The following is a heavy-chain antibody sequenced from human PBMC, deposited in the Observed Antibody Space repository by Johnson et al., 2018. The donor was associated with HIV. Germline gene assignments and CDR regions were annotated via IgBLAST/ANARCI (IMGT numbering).Heavy chain of an antibody. CDR3: ARGRTGTKYDAFDI. CDR1: GFTFSSYA. J-gene: IGHJ3*02. V-gene: IGHV3-23*04. Sequence: VQLVESGGGLVQPGGSLRLSCAASGFTFSSYAMHWVRQAPGKGLQWVSTISGGGSGTYYADSVKGRYTISRDNSKNTLYLQMNSLRAEDTAVYYCARGRTGTKYDAFDIWGQGTMVTVSS. D-gene: IGHD1-7*01. CDR2: ISGGGSGT.